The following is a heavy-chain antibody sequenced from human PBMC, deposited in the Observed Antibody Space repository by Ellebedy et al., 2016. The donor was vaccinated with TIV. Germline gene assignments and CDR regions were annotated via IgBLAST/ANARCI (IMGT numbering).Heavy chain of an antibody. CDR1: GGSISSYY. D-gene: IGHD6-13*01. Sequence: SETLSLTCTVSGGSISSYYWSWIRQPPGKGLEWIGYIYYSGSTNYNPSLKSRVTISVDTSKNQFSLKLSSVTAADTAVYYCARGGFRLAAAGMGYWGQGTLVTVSS. V-gene: IGHV4-59*12. CDR3: ARGGFRLAAAGMGY. J-gene: IGHJ4*02. CDR2: IYYSGST.